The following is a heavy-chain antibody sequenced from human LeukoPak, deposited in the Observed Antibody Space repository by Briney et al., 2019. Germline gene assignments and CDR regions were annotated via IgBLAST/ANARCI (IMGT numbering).Heavy chain of an antibody. CDR1: GFTFTSHA. CDR2: ISGSGDST. Sequence: GGFLRLSCAASGFTFTSHAMSWVRQAPGKGLEWVSIISGSGDSTYYADSVKGRFTISRDNSKNTLYLQMNSLRADDTAVYYCAKESGYDVDFDYWGQGTLVTVSS. J-gene: IGHJ4*02. CDR3: AKESGYDVDFDY. D-gene: IGHD5-12*01. V-gene: IGHV3-23*01.